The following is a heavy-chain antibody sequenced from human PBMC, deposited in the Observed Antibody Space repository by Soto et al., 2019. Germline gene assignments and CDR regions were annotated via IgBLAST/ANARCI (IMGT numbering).Heavy chain of an antibody. D-gene: IGHD2-21*01. CDR2: TFSGGNT. CDR1: GFSISSNY. V-gene: IGHV3-53*02. J-gene: IGHJ6*02. CDR3: ARKPPSAIQGWAFGMDI. Sequence: ELQLVETGGGLIQTGGSLRLSCEASGFSISSNYIAWVRQPPGKGLEWVSTTFSGGNTEYAASVKGRCSISRDNYKNTLYLQMDNLRGEDTAVYYCARKPPSAIQGWAFGMDIWGQGTTVSVSS.